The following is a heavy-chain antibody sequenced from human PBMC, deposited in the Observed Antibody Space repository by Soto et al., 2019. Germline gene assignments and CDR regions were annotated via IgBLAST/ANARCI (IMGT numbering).Heavy chain of an antibody. V-gene: IGHV4-31*03. J-gene: IGHJ6*02. CDR2: IYYSGST. CDR3: ARDSDYGDYYYYGMDV. Sequence: QVQLQESGPGLVKPSQTLSLTCTVSGGSICSGGYYWSWIRQHPGKGLEWIGYIYYSGSTYYNPSLKSRVTISVDTSKNQFSLKLSSVTAADTAVYYCARDSDYGDYYYYGMDVWGQGTTVSVSS. CDR1: GGSICSGGYY. D-gene: IGHD4-17*01.